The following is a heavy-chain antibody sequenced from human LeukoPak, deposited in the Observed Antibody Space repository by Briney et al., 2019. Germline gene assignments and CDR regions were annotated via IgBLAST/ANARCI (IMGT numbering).Heavy chain of an antibody. CDR3: ARVPVVPSSFDH. Sequence: SQTLSLTCTVSGGSISSGGYYWSWIRQHPGKGLEWIEYIYYSGSTYYTPSLKSRVTISVDTSKNQFSLKLSSVTAADTAVYYCARVPVVPSSFDHWGQGTLVTVSS. V-gene: IGHV4-31*03. CDR2: IYYSGST. CDR1: GGSISSGGYY. D-gene: IGHD2-2*01. J-gene: IGHJ5*02.